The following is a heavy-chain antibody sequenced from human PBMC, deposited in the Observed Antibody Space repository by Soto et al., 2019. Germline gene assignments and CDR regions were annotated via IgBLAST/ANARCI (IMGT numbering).Heavy chain of an antibody. Sequence: QITLKESGPPLVKPTQTLTLTCTFSGFSLSTSGVGVGWIRQPPGKALEWLALIYWDDDKRYSPSLKSRLTHTKDTSKNHVVLTMTNMDPVETATHYCAQTYFHGYYASFDPWGQGTLVPVSS. CDR3: AQTYFHGYYASFDP. V-gene: IGHV2-5*02. CDR2: IYWDDDK. D-gene: IGHD4-17*01. J-gene: IGHJ5*02. CDR1: GFSLSTSGVG.